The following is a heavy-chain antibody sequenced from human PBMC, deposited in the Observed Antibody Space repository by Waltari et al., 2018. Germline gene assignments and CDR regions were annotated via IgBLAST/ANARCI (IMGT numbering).Heavy chain of an antibody. V-gene: IGHV3-23*01. CDR3: ARVNRESLIRGATIDS. CDR2: ITFSGPHT. CDR1: GFNFRNYA. J-gene: IGHJ4*02. Sequence: EVQLLESGEAFVRPGGSLRLSCAASGFNFRNYAMTWVRQAPGKGSEWIQSITFSGPHTVSPDSATGRSNIARDNSKNTLSIHLDSLRLDDSAVYCCARVNRESLIRGATIDSWGQGTRVTVSS. D-gene: IGHD3-10*01.